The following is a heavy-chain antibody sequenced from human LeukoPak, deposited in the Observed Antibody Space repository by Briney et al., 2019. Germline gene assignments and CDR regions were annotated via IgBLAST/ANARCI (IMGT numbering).Heavy chain of an antibody. CDR2: IRSKAYGGTT. CDR1: EFTFSSYA. Sequence: GGSLRLSCAASEFTFSSYALSWVRQAPGKGLEWVGFIRSKAYGGTTEYAASVKGRFTISRDDSKSIAYLQMNSLKTEDTAVYYCTRVDWYNWNDGENWFDPWGQGTLVAVSS. D-gene: IGHD1-1*01. CDR3: TRVDWYNWNDGENWFDP. V-gene: IGHV3-49*04. J-gene: IGHJ5*02.